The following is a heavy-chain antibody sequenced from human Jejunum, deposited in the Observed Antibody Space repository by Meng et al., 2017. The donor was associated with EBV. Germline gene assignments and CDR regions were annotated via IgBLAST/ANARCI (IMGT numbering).Heavy chain of an antibody. D-gene: IGHD3-3*01. V-gene: IGHV4-4*02. J-gene: IGHJ4*02. CDR3: ARYGSGYFPALWY. CDR2: IYHSGST. CDR1: CDASSSSNW. Sequence: VPVHGSCPGPVKPSGTRALTCAVSCDASSSSNWWSGVRQPPGKGLEWIGEIYHSGSTNYNPSLKSRVTISVDKSKNQFSLKLSSVTAADTAVYYCARYGSGYFPALWYWGQGTLVTVSS.